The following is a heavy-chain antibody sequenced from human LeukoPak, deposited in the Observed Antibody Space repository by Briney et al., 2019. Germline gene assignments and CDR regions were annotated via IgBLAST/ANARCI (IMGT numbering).Heavy chain of an antibody. CDR2: IHIRGST. CDR1: GGSISNFY. D-gene: IGHD6-19*01. J-gene: IGHJ4*02. Sequence: SETLSLTCTVSGGSISNFYWGWIRQPAGKGLEWIGRIHIRGSTDYSPSLKSRVSMSVDTSKNQFFLRLRSVTAADTAVYYCVRDGTGGSSGWHLWGQGTLVTVSS. V-gene: IGHV4-4*07. CDR3: VRDGTGGSSGWHL.